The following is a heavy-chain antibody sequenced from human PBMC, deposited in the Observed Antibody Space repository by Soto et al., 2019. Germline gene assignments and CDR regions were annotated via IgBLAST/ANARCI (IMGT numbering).Heavy chain of an antibody. CDR1: GFTFSSYA. V-gene: IGHV3-23*01. J-gene: IGHJ3*02. Sequence: PGGSLRLSCAASGFTFSSYAMSWVRQAPGKGLEWVSTISGRDGSTYYADSVKGRFTISRDNSKNTLYLQMNSLRAEDTAVYYCARDSTDSWPNDAFDIWGQGTMVTVSS. D-gene: IGHD4-4*01. CDR2: ISGRDGST. CDR3: ARDSTDSWPNDAFDI.